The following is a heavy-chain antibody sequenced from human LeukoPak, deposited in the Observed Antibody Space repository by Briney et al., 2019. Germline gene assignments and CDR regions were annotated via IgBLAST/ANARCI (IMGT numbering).Heavy chain of an antibody. Sequence: PGGSLRLSCAASGFTFSSYGMHWVRQAPGKGLEWVAFIRYDGSNKYYADSVKGRFTISRDNSKNTLYLQMNSLRAEDTAVYYCAKDWKRGGMIVAVITHFDYWGQGTLVTVSS. J-gene: IGHJ4*02. CDR3: AKDWKRGGMIVAVITHFDY. CDR2: IRYDGSNK. CDR1: GFTFSSYG. D-gene: IGHD3-22*01. V-gene: IGHV3-30*02.